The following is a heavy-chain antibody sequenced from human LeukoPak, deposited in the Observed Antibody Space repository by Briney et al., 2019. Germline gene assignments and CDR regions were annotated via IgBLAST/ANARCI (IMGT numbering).Heavy chain of an antibody. V-gene: IGHV4-59*01. J-gene: IGHJ6*02. Sequence: PSETLSLTCTVSGGPISSYYWSWIRQPPGKGLEWIGYIYYSGSTNYNPSLKSRVTISVDTSKNQFSLKLSSVTAADTAVYYCARAGPDTARGGRYYYYYGMDVWGQGTTVTVSS. D-gene: IGHD5-18*01. CDR2: IYYSGST. CDR3: ARAGPDTARGGRYYYYYGMDV. CDR1: GGPISSYY.